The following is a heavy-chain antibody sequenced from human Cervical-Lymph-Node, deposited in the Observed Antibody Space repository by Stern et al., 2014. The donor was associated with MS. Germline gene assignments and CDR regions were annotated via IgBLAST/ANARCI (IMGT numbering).Heavy chain of an antibody. CDR1: GYIFTGYY. J-gene: IGHJ6*02. V-gene: IGHV1-2*02. Sequence: QVQLMQSGAEVKKPGASVKVSCKTSGYIFTGYYIHWVRQAPGQGLEWMAWVNPNTGGTKYAQKFQGRGTMSSDTSISTAYVELSSLTSDDTAVYYCARDQRGITIFGVVTDYYYLGMDVWGQGTTVTVSS. D-gene: IGHD3-3*01. CDR2: VNPNTGGT. CDR3: ARDQRGITIFGVVTDYYYLGMDV.